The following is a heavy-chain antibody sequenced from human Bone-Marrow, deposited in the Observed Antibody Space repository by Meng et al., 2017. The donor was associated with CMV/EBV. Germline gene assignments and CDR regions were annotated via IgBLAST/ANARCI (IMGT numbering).Heavy chain of an antibody. J-gene: IGHJ6*02. CDR3: ARVRNTDGMDV. D-gene: IGHD2-2*02. CDR1: GYTFTSYD. V-gene: IGHV1-8*03. CDR2: MNPNSGNT. Sequence: ASVKGSCKASGYTFTSYDINWVRQATGQGLEWMGWMNPNSGNTGYAQKFQGRVTITRNTSISTADMELSSLRTEDTAVDYCARVRNTDGMDVWGQGTTVTVSS.